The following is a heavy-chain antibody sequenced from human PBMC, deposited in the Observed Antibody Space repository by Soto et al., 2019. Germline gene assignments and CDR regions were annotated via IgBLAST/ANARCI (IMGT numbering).Heavy chain of an antibody. CDR1: GFTFRSYA. CDR3: AREMVEYQLPDYYYYGMDV. D-gene: IGHD2-2*01. V-gene: IGHV3-30-3*01. CDR2: ISYDGSNK. J-gene: IGHJ6*02. Sequence: GGSLRLSCAASGFTFRSYAMHWVRQAPGKGLEWVAVISYDGSNKYYADSVKGRFTISRDNSKNTLYLQMNSLRAEDTAVYYCAREMVEYQLPDYYYYGMDVWGQGTTVTVSS.